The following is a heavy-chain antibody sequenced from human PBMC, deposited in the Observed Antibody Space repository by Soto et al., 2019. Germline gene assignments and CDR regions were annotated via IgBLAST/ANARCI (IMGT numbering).Heavy chain of an antibody. V-gene: IGHV3-30*18. CDR3: SKDSYYHDSSGYYIFDY. CDR2: LSYDGSRK. D-gene: IGHD3-22*01. J-gene: IGHJ4*02. CDR1: GFTFSSYG. Sequence: QVQLVESGGGVVQPGRSLRLSCAASGFTFSSYGMHWVRQAPGKGLEWVAHLSYDGSRKHYADSVKGRFTISRDNSENTLYMQMNSLRTEDTAVYYCSKDSYYHDSSGYYIFDYWGQGTLVTVSS.